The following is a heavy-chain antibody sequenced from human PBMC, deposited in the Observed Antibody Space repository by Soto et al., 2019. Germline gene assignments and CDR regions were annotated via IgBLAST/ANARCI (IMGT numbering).Heavy chain of an antibody. D-gene: IGHD3-9*01. CDR2: MNPNSGNT. Sequence: ASVKVSCKASGYTFTSYDINWVRQATGQGLEWMGWMNPNSGNTGYAQEFQGRVTMTRNTSISTAYMDLGSLRSEDTAVYYCARGWNRYVGWSHYYYYGMDVWGQGTTVTVSS. CDR3: ARGWNRYVGWSHYYYYGMDV. J-gene: IGHJ6*02. CDR1: GYTFTSYD. V-gene: IGHV1-8*01.